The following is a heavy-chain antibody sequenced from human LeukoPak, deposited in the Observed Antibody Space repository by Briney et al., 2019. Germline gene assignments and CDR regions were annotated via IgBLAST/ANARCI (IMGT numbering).Heavy chain of an antibody. CDR3: ARVETWIQLWYGY. Sequence: PGGSLRLSCAASGFTFSSYAMSWVRQAPGKGLEWVANIKQDGSEKYYVDSVKGRFTISRDNAKNSLYLQMNSLRAEDTAVYYCARVETWIQLWYGYWGQGTLVTVSS. CDR2: IKQDGSEK. CDR1: GFTFSSYA. D-gene: IGHD5-18*01. J-gene: IGHJ4*02. V-gene: IGHV3-7*01.